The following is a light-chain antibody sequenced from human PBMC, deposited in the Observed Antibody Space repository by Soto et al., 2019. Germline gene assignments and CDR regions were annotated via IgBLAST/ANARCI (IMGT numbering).Light chain of an antibody. CDR3: QQYYSYPRA. CDR1: QGISSY. V-gene: IGKV1-8*01. CDR2: AAS. Sequence: AIRMTQSPSSLSASTGDRVTISCRASQGISSYLAWYQKKPGKAPKLQIYAASTLQSGVPSRFSGSGSGTDFTLTISCLQSEDFATYYCQQYYSYPRAFGQGTKVEIK. J-gene: IGKJ1*01.